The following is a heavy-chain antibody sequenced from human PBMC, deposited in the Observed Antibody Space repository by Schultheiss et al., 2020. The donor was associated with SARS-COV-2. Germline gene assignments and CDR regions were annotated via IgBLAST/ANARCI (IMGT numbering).Heavy chain of an antibody. V-gene: IGHV4-34*01. D-gene: IGHD2-2*01. CDR1: GGSFSGYY. CDR2: INHSGST. J-gene: IGHJ4*02. Sequence: SETLSLTCAVYGGSFSGYYWSWIRQPPGKGLEWIGEINHSGSTNYNPSLKSRVTISVDTSKNQFSLKLSSVTAADTAVYYCARDFRCSSTSCSDYWGQGTLVTVSS. CDR3: ARDFRCSSTSCSDY.